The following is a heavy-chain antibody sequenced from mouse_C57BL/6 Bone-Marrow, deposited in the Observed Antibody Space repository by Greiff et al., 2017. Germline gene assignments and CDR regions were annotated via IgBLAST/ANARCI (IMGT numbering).Heavy chain of an antibody. CDR3: AKLITNGDCAMDC. D-gene: IGHD2-4*01. V-gene: IGHV2-5*01. CDR2: IWRGGST. CDR1: GFSLTSYG. Sequence: VQLQQSGPGLVQPSQSLSITCTASGFSLTSYGVHWVRQSPGKGLEWLGVIWRGGSTDYNAAFMSSLSITKDNSKSQVFVKMNSLQADVTAIYSCAKLITNGDCAMDCWGQGTSVTVSS. J-gene: IGHJ4*01.